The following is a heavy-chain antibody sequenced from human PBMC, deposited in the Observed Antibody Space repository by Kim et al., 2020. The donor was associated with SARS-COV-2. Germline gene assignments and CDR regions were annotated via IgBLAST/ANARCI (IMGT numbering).Heavy chain of an antibody. Sequence: SDITYADSGEGRFTISRDNAKNTLYLQMNSLGLEDTAVYYCARGVRSLVFWGQGTTVTVSS. CDR2: SDI. D-gene: IGHD3-10*01. V-gene: IGHV3-74*03. J-gene: IGHJ6*01. CDR3: ARGVRSLVF.